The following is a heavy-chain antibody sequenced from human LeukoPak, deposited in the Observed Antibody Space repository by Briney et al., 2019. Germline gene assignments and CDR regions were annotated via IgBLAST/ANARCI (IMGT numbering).Heavy chain of an antibody. Sequence: GGSLRLSCAASGFSVRDLWMAWVRQAPGKGLEWVAHIKEDRTADYYADSVRGRFSISKDDGKNSLHLQMNSLRVGDTAVYYGGKRGWELDFWGQGTLVTVSS. CDR1: GFSVRDLW. CDR3: GKRGWELDF. V-gene: IGHV3-7*01. CDR2: IKEDRTAD. D-gene: IGHD4-23*01. J-gene: IGHJ4*02.